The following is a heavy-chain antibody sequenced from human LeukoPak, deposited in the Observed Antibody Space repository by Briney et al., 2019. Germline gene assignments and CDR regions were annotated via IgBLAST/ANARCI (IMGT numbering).Heavy chain of an antibody. CDR1: GFTVSSNY. CDR2: IYSGGNT. D-gene: IGHD3-10*01. CDR3: AKGYYGSGSYGWFDY. Sequence: GGSLRLSCAASGFTVSSNYISWVRQAPGKGLEWVSVIYSGGNTYYADSVKGRFTISRDNSKNTLFLHMNSLRAEDTAVYSCAKGYYGSGSYGWFDYWGQGTLVTVSS. J-gene: IGHJ4*02. V-gene: IGHV3-53*01.